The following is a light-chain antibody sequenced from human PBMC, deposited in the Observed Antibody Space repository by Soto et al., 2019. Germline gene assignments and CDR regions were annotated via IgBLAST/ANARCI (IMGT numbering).Light chain of an antibody. Sequence: QPVLTQPPSVSGAPGPGVTISCTGSSSNIGAGYDVHWYHQLPGTAPKLLIYGNNNRPSGVPDRFSGSRSGTSASLAITGRQAEDEADYYCQSYDSSLSVWVFGGGTKVTVL. J-gene: IGLJ3*02. CDR1: SSNIGAGYD. V-gene: IGLV1-40*01. CDR3: QSYDSSLSVWV. CDR2: GNN.